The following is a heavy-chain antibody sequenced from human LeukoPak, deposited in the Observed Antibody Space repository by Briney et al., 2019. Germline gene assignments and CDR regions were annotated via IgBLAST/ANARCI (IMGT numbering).Heavy chain of an antibody. Sequence: GGSLRLSCAASGFTFDDYAMHWVRQAPGKGLEWVSGISWNSGSVGYADSVKGRFTISRDNAKNSLYLQMNSLRAEDTALYYCAKGQPTRYSSSWYFDYWGQGTLVTVSS. CDR2: ISWNSGSV. CDR1: GFTFDDYA. V-gene: IGHV3-9*01. J-gene: IGHJ4*02. D-gene: IGHD6-13*01. CDR3: AKGQPTRYSSSWYFDY.